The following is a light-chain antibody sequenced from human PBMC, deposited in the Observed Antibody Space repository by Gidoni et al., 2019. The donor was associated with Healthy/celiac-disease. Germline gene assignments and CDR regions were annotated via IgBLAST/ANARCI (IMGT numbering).Light chain of an antibody. CDR2: DAS. V-gene: IGKV3-11*01. CDR1: QSVSSY. J-gene: IGKJ3*01. CDR3: QQRSNWPPFT. Sequence: ELVLTQSPATLSLSPGERATLSCRASQSVSSYLAWFQQQPGQAPRLLIYDASNRATGIPARFSGSGSGTDFTLTISSLEPEDFAVYYCQQRSNWPPFTFGPXTKVDIK.